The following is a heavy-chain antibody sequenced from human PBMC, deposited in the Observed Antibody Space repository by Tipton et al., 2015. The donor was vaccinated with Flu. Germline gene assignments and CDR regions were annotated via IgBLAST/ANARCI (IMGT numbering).Heavy chain of an antibody. Sequence: LEWVAVIPSDGSNKYYVDSVKGRFTISRDNSKNTLYLQMNSLRPEDTALYYCAKDGGLRFLKWLDFRGQGTLVTVSS. CDR2: IPSDGSNK. CDR3: AKDGGLRFLKWLDF. V-gene: IGHV3-30*18. J-gene: IGHJ4*02. D-gene: IGHD3-3*01.